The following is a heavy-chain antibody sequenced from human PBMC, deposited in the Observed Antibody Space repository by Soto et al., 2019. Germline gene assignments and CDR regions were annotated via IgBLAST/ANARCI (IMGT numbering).Heavy chain of an antibody. Sequence: SGPTLVNPTQTLTLTCTFSAFSLSSGGVGVGWIRQPPGKALEWLALIYWDDDKRYSPSLRSRLTITKDTSKNQVVLTMTNMDPVDTATYYCIQSRCGGDCLQSYASYYYYGMDVWGQGNTVTVSS. CDR3: IQSRCGGDCLQSYASYYYYGMDV. D-gene: IGHD2-21*02. J-gene: IGHJ6*02. V-gene: IGHV2-5*02. CDR1: AFSLSSGGVG. CDR2: IYWDDDK.